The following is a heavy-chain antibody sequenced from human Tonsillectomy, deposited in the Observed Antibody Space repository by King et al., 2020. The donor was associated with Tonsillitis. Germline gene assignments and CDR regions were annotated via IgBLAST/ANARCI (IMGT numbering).Heavy chain of an antibody. Sequence: VQLVESGGGLVQPGGTLRLSCAASGFTFSSYAMSWVRQAPGKGLEWVSVIYSGGISTYYADSVKGRFTISRDNSKNTLYLQMNSLRAEDTAVYYCAKDGYCSGGSCYSASRFLDYWGQGTLVTVSS. CDR1: GFTFSSYA. V-gene: IGHV3-23*03. CDR2: IYSGGIST. J-gene: IGHJ4*02. D-gene: IGHD2-15*01. CDR3: AKDGYCSGGSCYSASRFLDY.